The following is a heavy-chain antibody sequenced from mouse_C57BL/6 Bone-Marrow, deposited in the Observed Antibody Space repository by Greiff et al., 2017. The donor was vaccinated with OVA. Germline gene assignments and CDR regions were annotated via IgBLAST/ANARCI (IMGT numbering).Heavy chain of an antibody. CDR1: GYTFTDYE. D-gene: IGHD4-1*02. V-gene: IGHV1-15*01. CDR3: TTTGGWYFDV. CDR2: IDPETGGT. Sequence: VKLMESGAELVRPGASVTLSCKASGYTFTDYEMHWVKQTPVHGLEWIGAIDPETGGTAYNQKFKGKAILTADKSSSTAYMELRSLTSEDSAVYYCTTTGGWYFDVWGTGTTVTVSS. J-gene: IGHJ1*03.